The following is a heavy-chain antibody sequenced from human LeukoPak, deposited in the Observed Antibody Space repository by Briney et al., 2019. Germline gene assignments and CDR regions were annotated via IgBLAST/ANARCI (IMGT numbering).Heavy chain of an antibody. CDR3: ARGFWSGYSTSIFDY. V-gene: IGHV4-59*01. CDR1: GGSINSYY. Sequence: SETLSLTCTVSGGSINSYYWSWIRQPPGKGLEWIGYIYYSGSTNYNPSLKSRVTISVDTSKNQFSLKLSPVTAADTAVYYCARGFWSGYSTSIFDYWGQGTLVTVSS. J-gene: IGHJ4*02. CDR2: IYYSGST. D-gene: IGHD3-3*01.